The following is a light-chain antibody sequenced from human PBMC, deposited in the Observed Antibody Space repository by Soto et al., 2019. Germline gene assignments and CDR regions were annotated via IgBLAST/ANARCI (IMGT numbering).Light chain of an antibody. CDR2: WAS. J-gene: IGKJ2*01. Sequence: DIVMTQSPDSLAVSLGERATIECKSSQSVLYSSNNKNYLAWYQQKPGQPPKLLIYWASTRESGVPDRFSGSGSGADFTLTIHRLQAEDAAVYYCQQYYISPLTFGQGTKLEIK. CDR3: QQYYISPLT. V-gene: IGKV4-1*01. CDR1: QSVLYSSNNKNY.